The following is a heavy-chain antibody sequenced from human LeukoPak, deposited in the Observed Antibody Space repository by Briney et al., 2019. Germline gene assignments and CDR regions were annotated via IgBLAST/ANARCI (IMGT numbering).Heavy chain of an antibody. CDR1: GFTFSSYA. V-gene: IGHV3-23*01. Sequence: GGSLRLSCAASGFTFSSYAMSWVRQAPGKGLEWVSAISGSGGSTYYADSMKGRFTISRDNSKNTLYLQMNSLRAEDTAVYYCAKAGYSSSSQKTFYYWGQGTLVTVSS. CDR3: AKAGYSSSSQKTFYY. J-gene: IGHJ4*02. D-gene: IGHD6-13*01. CDR2: ISGSGGST.